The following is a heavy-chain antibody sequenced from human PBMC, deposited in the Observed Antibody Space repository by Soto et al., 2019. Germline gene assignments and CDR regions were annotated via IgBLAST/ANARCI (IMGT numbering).Heavy chain of an antibody. V-gene: IGHV1-69*13. CDR1: GGTCSSYA. Sequence: SLKVSCNASGGTCSSYAISWVRQAPGQGLEWMGGIIPIFGTANYAQKFQGRVTITADESTSTAYMELSSLRSEDTAVYYCASNGFGELLSDYWGQGTLFTVSS. J-gene: IGHJ4*02. D-gene: IGHD3-10*01. CDR2: IIPIFGTA. CDR3: ASNGFGELLSDY.